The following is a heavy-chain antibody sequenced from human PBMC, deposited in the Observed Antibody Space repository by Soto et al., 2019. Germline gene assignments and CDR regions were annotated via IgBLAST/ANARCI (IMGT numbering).Heavy chain of an antibody. CDR1: GYTFTGYY. J-gene: IGHJ5*02. D-gene: IGHD6-13*01. Sequence: ASVKVSCKASGYTFTGYYMHWVRQAPGQGLEWMGWINPNSGGTNYAQKFQGWVTMTRDTSISTAYMELSRLRSDDTAVYYCARGLRIAAAGMGNPYNWFDPWGQGTLVTVS. V-gene: IGHV1-2*04. CDR2: INPNSGGT. CDR3: ARGLRIAAAGMGNPYNWFDP.